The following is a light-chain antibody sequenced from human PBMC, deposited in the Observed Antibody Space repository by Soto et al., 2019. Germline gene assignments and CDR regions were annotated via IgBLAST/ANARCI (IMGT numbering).Light chain of an antibody. CDR2: GNS. CDR1: SSNIGAGYD. Sequence: QSVLTQPPSVSGAPGQRVTISCTGSSSNIGAGYDVHWYQQLPGTAPKLLIYGNSNRPSGVPDRFSGSKSGSSASLPITGLQADDEADYYCQSYDSSLSGVVFGGGTKVTVL. CDR3: QSYDSSLSGVV. J-gene: IGLJ2*01. V-gene: IGLV1-40*01.